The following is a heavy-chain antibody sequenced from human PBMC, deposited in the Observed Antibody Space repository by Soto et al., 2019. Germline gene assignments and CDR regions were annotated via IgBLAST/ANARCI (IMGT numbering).Heavy chain of an antibody. J-gene: IGHJ6*02. CDR3: ARDRPLMGATTFYYYYGMDV. D-gene: IGHD1-26*01. CDR2: INAGNGNT. CDR1: GYTFTSYA. Sequence: ASVKVSCKASGYTFTSYAMHWVRQAPGQRLEWMGWINAGNGNTKYSQKFQGRVTITRDISASTAYMELSSLRSEDTAVYYCARDRPLMGATTFYYYYGMDVWGQGTTVTVSS. V-gene: IGHV1-3*01.